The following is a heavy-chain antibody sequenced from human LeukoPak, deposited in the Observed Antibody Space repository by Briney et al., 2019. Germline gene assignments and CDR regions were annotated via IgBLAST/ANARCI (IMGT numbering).Heavy chain of an antibody. CDR2: IYYSGST. CDR3: ARDGPLRYFDWLFDL. CDR1: GGSISSSSYY. J-gene: IGHJ4*02. D-gene: IGHD3-9*01. V-gene: IGHV4-39*02. Sequence: SETLSLTCTVSGGSISSSSYYWGWIRQPPGKGLEWIGSIYYSGSTYYNPSLKSRVTISVDTSKNQFSLKLSSVTAADTAVYYCARDGPLRYFDWLFDLWGQGTLVTVSS.